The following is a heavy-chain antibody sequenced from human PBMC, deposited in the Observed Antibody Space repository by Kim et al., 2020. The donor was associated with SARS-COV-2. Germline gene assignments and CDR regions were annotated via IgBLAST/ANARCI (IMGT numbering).Heavy chain of an antibody. Sequence: SETLSLTCTVSGGSISSGGYYWSWIRQHPGKGLEWIGYIYYSGSTYYNPSLKSRVTISVDTSKNQFSLKLSSVTAADTAVYYCARVVWGSYGYHFDYWGQGTLVTVSS. CDR3: ARVVWGSYGYHFDY. D-gene: IGHD5-18*01. V-gene: IGHV4-31*03. J-gene: IGHJ4*02. CDR1: GGSISSGGYY. CDR2: IYYSGST.